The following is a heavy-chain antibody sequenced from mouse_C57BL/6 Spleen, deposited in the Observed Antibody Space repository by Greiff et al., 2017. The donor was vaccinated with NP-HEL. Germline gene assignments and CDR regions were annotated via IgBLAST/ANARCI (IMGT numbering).Heavy chain of an antibody. Sequence: QVQLKQPGAELVRPGSSVKLSCKASGYTFTSYWMHWVKQRPIQGLEWIGNIDPSDSETHYNQKFKDKATLTVDKSSSTAYMQLSSLTSEDSAVYYCARNGGGYFDYWGQGTTLTVSS. CDR2: IDPSDSET. D-gene: IGHD1-2*01. J-gene: IGHJ2*01. CDR1: GYTFTSYW. CDR3: ARNGGGYFDY. V-gene: IGHV1-52*01.